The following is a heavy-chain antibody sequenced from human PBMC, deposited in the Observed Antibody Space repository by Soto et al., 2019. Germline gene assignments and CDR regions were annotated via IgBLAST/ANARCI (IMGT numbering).Heavy chain of an antibody. CDR1: GGTFSSYA. CDR3: ASTPGYYYGMDV. CDR2: IIPIFGTA. J-gene: IGHJ6*02. V-gene: IGHV1-69*13. Sequence: AASVKVSCKASGGTFSSYAISWVRQAPGQGLEWMGGIIPIFGTANYAQKFQGRVTITADEPTSTAYMELSSLRSEDTAVYYCASTPGYYYGMDVWGQGTTVTVSS.